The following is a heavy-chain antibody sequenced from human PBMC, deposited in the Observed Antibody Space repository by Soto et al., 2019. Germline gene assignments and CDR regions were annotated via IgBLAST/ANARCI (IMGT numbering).Heavy chain of an antibody. CDR2: ISGSGGGT. J-gene: IGHJ1*01. Sequence: SPXPSSTASKRTLSDSAMSRVRQDQGPGLDWVSAISGSGGGTYYADSVKGRFTISRDNSKKTLYLQMNSRRAEETAVYYWAKGDSSSTGCCSEYVQHWGQGTRVPVSS. D-gene: IGHD2-2*01. CDR1: KRTLSDSA. CDR3: AKGDSSSTGCCSEYVQH. V-gene: IGHV3-23*01.